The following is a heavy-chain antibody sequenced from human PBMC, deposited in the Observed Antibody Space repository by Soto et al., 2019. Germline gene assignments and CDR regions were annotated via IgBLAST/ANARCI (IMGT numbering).Heavy chain of an antibody. D-gene: IGHD6-13*01. Sequence: QVQLQPWGAGLLKPSETLSLTCAVYGGSFSGYYWSWIRPPPGKGLEWIGEINHRGSTNYNPSLKSRVTISVDTSKNQCSLKLSSVTAADTAVYYCASRLGAAGRGGDYWGEGTLVTVSS. CDR3: ASRLGAAGRGGDY. J-gene: IGHJ4*02. V-gene: IGHV4-34*01. CDR2: INHRGST. CDR1: GGSFSGYY.